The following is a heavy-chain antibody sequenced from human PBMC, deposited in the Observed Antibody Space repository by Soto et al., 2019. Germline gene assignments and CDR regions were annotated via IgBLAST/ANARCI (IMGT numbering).Heavy chain of an antibody. J-gene: IGHJ4*02. CDR1: GFTFSSYW. CDR3: ERALRGSSALLFDY. CDR2: INSDGSST. D-gene: IGHD6-6*01. Sequence: GGSLRLSCAASGFTFSSYWMHWARQAPGKGLVWVSRINSDGSSTSYADSVKGRFTISRDNAKNTLYLQMNSLRAEDTAVYYCERALRGSSALLFDYWGQGTLVTVSS. V-gene: IGHV3-74*01.